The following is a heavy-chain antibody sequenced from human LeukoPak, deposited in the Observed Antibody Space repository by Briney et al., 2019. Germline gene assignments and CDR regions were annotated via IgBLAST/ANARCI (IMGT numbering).Heavy chain of an antibody. V-gene: IGHV4-39*01. J-gene: IGHJ3*02. CDR3: SHTAYYDFWSGYYGSAFDI. Sequence: SETLSLTCTVSGGSLSSSSYYWGWIRQPPGTGLEWIGSIYYSGSTYYNPSLKSRVTISVDTSKNQFSLKLSSVTAADTAVYYCSHTAYYDFWSGYYGSAFDIWGQGTMVTVSS. D-gene: IGHD3-3*01. CDR1: GGSLSSSSYY. CDR2: IYYSGST.